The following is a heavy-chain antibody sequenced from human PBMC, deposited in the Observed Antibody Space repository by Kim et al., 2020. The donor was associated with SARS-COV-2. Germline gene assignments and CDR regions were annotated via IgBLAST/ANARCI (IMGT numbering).Heavy chain of an antibody. CDR2: MNPNSGNT. CDR3: ARLGDGIAVAEHFDP. V-gene: IGHV1-8*01. Sequence: ASVKVSCKASGYTFTSYDINWVRQATGQGLEWMGWMNPNSGNTGYAQKFQGRVTMTRNTSISTAYMELSSLRSEDTAVYYCARLGDGIAVAEHFDPWGQGTLVTVSS. J-gene: IGHJ5*02. CDR1: GYTFTSYD. D-gene: IGHD6-19*01.